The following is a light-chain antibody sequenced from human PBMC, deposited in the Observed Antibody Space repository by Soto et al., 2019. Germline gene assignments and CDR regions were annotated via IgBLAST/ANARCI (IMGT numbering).Light chain of an antibody. CDR2: DAS. J-gene: IGKJ4*01. CDR1: QDISDS. V-gene: IGKV1-33*01. Sequence: DIQMTQSPSSLSASVGDRITITCQASQDISDSLNWYQQKPGRAPNLLIYDASNLETGVPSRFSGSGSGTDFTFTITGLQPEDIATYYGHQYTNPPLTFGGGTKVEIK. CDR3: HQYTNPPLT.